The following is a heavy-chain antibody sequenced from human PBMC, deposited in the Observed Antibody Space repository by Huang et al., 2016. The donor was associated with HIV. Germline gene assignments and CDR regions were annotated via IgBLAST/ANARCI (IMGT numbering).Heavy chain of an antibody. CDR1: GCTFRSYG. J-gene: IGHJ4*02. CDR2: IHYDGSNR. CDR3: AKFGSSGYLPRYSFDY. D-gene: IGHD3-22*01. V-gene: IGHV3-30*02. Sequence: VQLVESGGGVVQPGGSLRLSCAASGCTFRSYGMHWVRQAPGKGLEWVAFIHYDGSNRYYADSGKGRFTISRDNSKNTLYLQMNSLRAEDTAVYFCAKFGSSGYLPRYSFDYWGQGTLVTVSS.